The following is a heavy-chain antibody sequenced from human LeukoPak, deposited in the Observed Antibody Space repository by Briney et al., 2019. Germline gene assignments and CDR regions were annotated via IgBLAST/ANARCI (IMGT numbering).Heavy chain of an antibody. V-gene: IGHV3-23*01. J-gene: IGHJ6*02. CDR3: AKGGLEWELPPGDAFDV. D-gene: IGHD1-26*01. CDR2: ISGSGGST. Sequence: PGGSLRLSCAASGFTFSSYAMSWVRQAPGKGLEWVSAISGSGGSTYYADSVKGRFTISRDNSKNTPYLQMNSLRAEDTAVYYCAKGGLEWELPPGDAFDVWGQGTTVTVSS. CDR1: GFTFSSYA.